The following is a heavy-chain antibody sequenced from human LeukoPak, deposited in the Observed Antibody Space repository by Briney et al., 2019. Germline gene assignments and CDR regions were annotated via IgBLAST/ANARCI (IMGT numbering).Heavy chain of an antibody. D-gene: IGHD1-7*01. Sequence: GGSLRLSCAASGLTFSSYSMNWVRQAPGQGLELVSYISSSSTTIYYADSVKGRFTISRVNAKHSLYLQMNSLTPVHTTVYQLARDNWNYALPFDYWGQGTLVTVSS. CDR1: GLTFSSYS. V-gene: IGHV3-48*01. J-gene: IGHJ4*02. CDR3: ARDNWNYALPFDY. CDR2: ISSSSTTI.